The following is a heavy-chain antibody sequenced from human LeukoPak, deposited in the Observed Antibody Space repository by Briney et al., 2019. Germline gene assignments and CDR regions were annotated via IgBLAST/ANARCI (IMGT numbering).Heavy chain of an antibody. CDR2: ISAYNGNT. V-gene: IGHV1-18*01. Sequence: ASVKVSCKASGYTFTSYGISWVRQAPGQGLEWMGWISAYNGNTNYAQKLQGRVTMTTDTSTSTAYMELRSLRSDDTAVYYCARSMGYGSGSYYTPCDYWGQGTLVTVSS. CDR3: ARSMGYGSGSYYTPCDY. J-gene: IGHJ4*02. CDR1: GYTFTSYG. D-gene: IGHD3-10*01.